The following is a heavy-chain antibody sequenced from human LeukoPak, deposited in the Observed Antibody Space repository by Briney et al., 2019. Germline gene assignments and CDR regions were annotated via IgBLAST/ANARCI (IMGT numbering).Heavy chain of an antibody. J-gene: IGHJ6*02. CDR2: INSDGSST. D-gene: IGHD2-2*01. V-gene: IGHV3-74*01. Sequence: GGSLRLSCAASGFTFSSYWMHWVRQAPGKGLVWVSRINSDGSSTSYADSVKGRFIISRDNAKNTLYLQMNSLRAEDTAVYYCARGVVVVPAAVLPNYYGMDVWGQGTTVTVSS. CDR1: GFTFSSYW. CDR3: ARGVVVVPAAVLPNYYGMDV.